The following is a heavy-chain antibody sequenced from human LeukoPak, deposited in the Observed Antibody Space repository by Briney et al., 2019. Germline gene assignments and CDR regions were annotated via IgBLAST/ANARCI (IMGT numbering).Heavy chain of an antibody. CDR1: GYTFTSYG. Sequence: ASVKVSCTASGYTFTSYGISWVRQAPGQGLEWMGWISAYNGNTNYAQKLQGRVTMTTDTSTSTAYMELRSLRSDDTAVYYCARDSPHHYYDKPLDIWGQGTMVTVSS. V-gene: IGHV1-18*01. CDR2: ISAYNGNT. J-gene: IGHJ3*02. CDR3: ARDSPHHYYDKPLDI. D-gene: IGHD3-22*01.